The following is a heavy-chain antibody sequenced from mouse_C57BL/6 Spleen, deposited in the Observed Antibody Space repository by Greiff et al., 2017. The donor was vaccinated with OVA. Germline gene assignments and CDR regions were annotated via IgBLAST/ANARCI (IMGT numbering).Heavy chain of an antibody. J-gene: IGHJ1*03. Sequence: VHLQESGPGLVTPSPSLSITCTVSGFALTSSGVNWVRQPPGKGLEWLGGIWGGGGTNYNSALMARLSIRKDNSKSQVFLKMIRLQTADTAMYSCARHLAGGYYGGWGTGATVTV. V-gene: IGHV2-9*01. CDR1: GFALTSSG. CDR3: ARHLAGGYYGG. D-gene: IGHD1-1*01. CDR2: IWGGGGT.